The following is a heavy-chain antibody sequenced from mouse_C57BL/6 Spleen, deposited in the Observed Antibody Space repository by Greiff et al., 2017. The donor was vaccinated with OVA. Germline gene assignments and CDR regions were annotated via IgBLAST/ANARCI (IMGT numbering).Heavy chain of an antibody. CDR3: AGDIAMDY. J-gene: IGHJ4*01. CDR1: GYAFSSSW. CDR2: IYPGDGDT. Sequence: QVQLQQSGPELVKPGASVKISCKASGYAFSSSWMNWVKQRPGKGLEWIGRIYPGDGDTNYNGKLKGKATLTADKSSSTAYMQLSSLTAEDSAVYFCAGDIAMDYWGQGTSVTVSS. V-gene: IGHV1-82*01.